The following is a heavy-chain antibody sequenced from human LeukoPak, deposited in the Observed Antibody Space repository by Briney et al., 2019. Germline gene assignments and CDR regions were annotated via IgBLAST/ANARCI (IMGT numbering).Heavy chain of an antibody. CDR1: GGSITNRTDH. CDR3: ARHTGPDTMMVVVSPVGWFDP. V-gene: IGHV4-39*01. J-gene: IGHJ5*02. CDR2: IYHSGRT. Sequence: PSETLSLTCTVSGGSITNRTDHWAWIRQPPGKGLEWNGSIYHSGRTYYNPSLKSRVTISVDTSKRQFSLKLSSVTAADTSVYYCARHTGPDTMMVVVSPVGWFDPWGQGTQVTVSS. D-gene: IGHD3-22*01.